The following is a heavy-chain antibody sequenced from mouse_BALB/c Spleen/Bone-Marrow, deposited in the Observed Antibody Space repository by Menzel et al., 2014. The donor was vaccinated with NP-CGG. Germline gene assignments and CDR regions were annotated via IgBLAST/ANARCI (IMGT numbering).Heavy chain of an antibody. CDR2: IRNKANGYTT. V-gene: IGHV7-3*02. J-gene: IGHJ4*01. CDR1: GFTSTDYY. CDR3: ARDDYYAMDY. Sequence: DVKLVESGGGLVQPGGSLRLSCATSGFTSTDYYMSWVRQPPGKALEWLGFIRNKANGYTTEYSASVKGRFTISRDNSQSILYLQMSTLRAEDSATYYCARDDYYAMDYWGQGTSVTVSS.